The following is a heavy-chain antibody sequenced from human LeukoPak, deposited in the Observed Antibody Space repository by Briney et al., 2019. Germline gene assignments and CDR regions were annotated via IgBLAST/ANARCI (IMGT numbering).Heavy chain of an antibody. CDR2: LYYSGTSGST. CDR1: GGSISSSYS. CDR3: ARQNPLNWFDP. J-gene: IGHJ5*02. Sequence: PSETLSLTCTVSGGSISSSYSWGWIRQPPGKGLEWLGSLYYSGTSGSTHYSPSLKSRVTIFVDTSKNQFSLNLTSVTAADAAMYYCARQNPLNWFDPWGQGTLVTVSS. V-gene: IGHV4-39*01.